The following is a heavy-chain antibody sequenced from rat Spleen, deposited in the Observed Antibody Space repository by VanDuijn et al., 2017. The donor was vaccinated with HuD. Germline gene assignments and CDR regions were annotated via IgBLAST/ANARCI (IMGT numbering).Heavy chain of an antibody. CDR3: ARDLDGYFDY. Sequence: QVQLMESGPGLVQPSETLSLTCTVSGFSLTSYNVHWVRHPPGKGLEWMGVMWSGGSTDYNSALKSRLSISRDTSKNQVFLKMNSLQSEDTTTYYCARDLDGYFDYWGQGVMVTVSS. J-gene: IGHJ2*01. V-gene: IGHV2-45*01. CDR2: MWSGGST. D-gene: IGHD1-12*03. CDR1: GFSLTSYN.